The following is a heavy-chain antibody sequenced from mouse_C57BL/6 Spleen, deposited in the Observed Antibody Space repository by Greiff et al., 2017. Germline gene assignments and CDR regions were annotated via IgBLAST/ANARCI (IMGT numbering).Heavy chain of an antibody. Sequence: EVQLQQSGPELVKPGASVKISCKASGYTFTDYYMNWVKQSHGKSLEWIGDINPNNGGTSYNQKFKGKATLTVDKSSSTAYMELRSLTSEDSAVYYCARSHYYGSSYGLDYWGQGTTLTVSS. D-gene: IGHD1-1*01. J-gene: IGHJ2*01. CDR3: ARSHYYGSSYGLDY. V-gene: IGHV1-26*01. CDR2: INPNNGGT. CDR1: GYTFTDYY.